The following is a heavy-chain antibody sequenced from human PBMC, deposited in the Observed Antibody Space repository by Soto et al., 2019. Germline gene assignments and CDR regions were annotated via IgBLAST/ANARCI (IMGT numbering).Heavy chain of an antibody. CDR2: ISSSSSYI. D-gene: IGHD2-21*02. Sequence: EVQLVESGGGLVQPGGSLRLSCAASGFTFSSYSMNWVRQAPGKGLEWVSYISSSSSYIYYADSVKGRFTISRDNAKNSLYLQMNSLRAEDTAVYYCARGLHCGGDCYSAPYYFDYWGQGTLVTVSS. CDR3: ARGLHCGGDCYSAPYYFDY. CDR1: GFTFSSYS. J-gene: IGHJ4*02. V-gene: IGHV3-21*05.